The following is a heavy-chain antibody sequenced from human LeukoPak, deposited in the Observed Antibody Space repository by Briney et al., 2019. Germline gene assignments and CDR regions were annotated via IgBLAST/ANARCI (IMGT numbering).Heavy chain of an antibody. CDR2: ISPYNDTT. CDR3: ARDASLIVVTAAEFDY. D-gene: IGHD2-2*01. V-gene: IGHV1-18*01. CDR1: GYTFTSYG. Sequence: ASVKVSCKASGYTFTSYGISWVRQAPGQGLEWMGWISPYNDTTNYAQKLQGRVTMTTDTSTSTAYMELRSLRSDDTAVYYCARDASLIVVTAAEFDYWGQGTLVTVSP. J-gene: IGHJ4*02.